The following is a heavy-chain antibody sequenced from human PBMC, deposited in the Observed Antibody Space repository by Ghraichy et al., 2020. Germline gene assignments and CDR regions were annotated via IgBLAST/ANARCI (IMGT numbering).Heavy chain of an antibody. CDR2: ISGSGGST. Sequence: GESLNISCAASGFTFSSYAMSWVRQAPGKGLEWVSAISGSGGSTYYADSVNGRFTISRDNSKNTLYLQMNSLRAEDTAVYYCAKAPEPANGVCYYNWFDPWGQGTLVTVSS. CDR3: AKAPEPANGVCYYNWFDP. J-gene: IGHJ5*02. V-gene: IGHV3-23*01. D-gene: IGHD2-8*01. CDR1: GFTFSSYA.